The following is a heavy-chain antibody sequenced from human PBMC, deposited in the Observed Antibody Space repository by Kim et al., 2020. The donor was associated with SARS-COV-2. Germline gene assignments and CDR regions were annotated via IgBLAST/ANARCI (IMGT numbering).Heavy chain of an antibody. CDR1: GRSISNYY. J-gene: IGHJ4*02. CDR2: IYNTGKT. D-gene: IGHD3-3*01. V-gene: IGHV4-59*08. Sequence: SETLSLTCFISGRSISNYYWSWIRQSPGKGLEWIGNIYNTGKTNYNPSLKSRVTISVDPSKNQFSLQLSSVTAADTAVYFCARQVGITLFGVAAQFDNWGKGALVTVTS. CDR3: ARQVGITLFGVAAQFDN.